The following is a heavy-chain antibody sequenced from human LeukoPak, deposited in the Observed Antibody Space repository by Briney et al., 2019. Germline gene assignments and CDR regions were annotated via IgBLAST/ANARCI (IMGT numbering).Heavy chain of an antibody. D-gene: IGHD3-10*01. CDR1: GGSVSSTTYY. J-gene: IGHJ4*02. CDR3: ARYVVYGSGKYYFDY. CDR2: INYSGST. V-gene: IGHV4-39*01. Sequence: PSETLSLTCTVSGGSVSSTTYYWSWIRQPPGKGLEWIASINYSGSTYYTPSPKRRLTISVATTANQLSLKLSSVAAADAAVYYCARYVVYGSGKYYFDYWGQGTLVTVSS.